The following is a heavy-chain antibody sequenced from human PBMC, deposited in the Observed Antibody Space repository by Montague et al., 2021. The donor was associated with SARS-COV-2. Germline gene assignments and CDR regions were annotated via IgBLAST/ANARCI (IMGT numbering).Heavy chain of an antibody. V-gene: IGHV3-9*01. CDR1: GFIFDDYG. Sequence: SLRLSCAASGFIFDDYGIHWVRQAPGKGLEWVSAISWNSGTIDYAASLKGRFTTFRDNAKNSLFLHMNRLRTEETALYYCAKDLEGDTAHVASVFDFWGQGTMVTVSS. CDR2: ISWNSGTI. D-gene: IGHD5-18*01. CDR3: AKDLEGDTAHVASVFDF. J-gene: IGHJ3*01.